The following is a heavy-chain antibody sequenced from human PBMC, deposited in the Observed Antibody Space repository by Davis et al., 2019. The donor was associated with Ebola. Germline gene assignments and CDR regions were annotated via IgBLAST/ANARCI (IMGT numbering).Heavy chain of an antibody. CDR2: ISGSGRDT. CDR1: GFTFTNYD. V-gene: IGHV3-23*01. Sequence: PGGSLRLSCAASGFTFTNYDMHWVRQAPGKGLEWVSTISGSGRDTYYADSVKGRFTISRDNSKNTLYLQMNSLRAEDTAVHYCAKGHPQRYSYGHDYWGRGTLVTVSS. J-gene: IGHJ4*02. D-gene: IGHD5-18*01. CDR3: AKGHPQRYSYGHDY.